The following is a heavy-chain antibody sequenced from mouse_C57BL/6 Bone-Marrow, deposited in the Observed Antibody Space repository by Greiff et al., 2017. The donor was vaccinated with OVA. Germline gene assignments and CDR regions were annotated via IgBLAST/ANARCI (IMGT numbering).Heavy chain of an antibody. V-gene: IGHV1-42*01. D-gene: IGHD1-1*01. CDR2: INPSTGGT. CDR1: GYSFTGYY. J-gene: IGHJ4*01. CDR3: ARNPYYGSSYHYAMDY. Sequence: EVQLQQSGPELVKPGASVKISCKASGYSFTGYYMNWVKQSPEKSLEWIGEINPSTGGTTYNQKFKAKATLTVDKSSSTAYMQLKSLTSEDSAVYYCARNPYYGSSYHYAMDYWGQGTSVTVSS.